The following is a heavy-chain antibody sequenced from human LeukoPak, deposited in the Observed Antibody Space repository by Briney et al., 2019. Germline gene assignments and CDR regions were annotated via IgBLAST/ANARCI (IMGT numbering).Heavy chain of an antibody. D-gene: IGHD4-17*01. CDR2: MRTSGNN. V-gene: IGHV4-4*07. J-gene: IGHJ5*02. Sequence: SETLSLTCTVSDGSMSNYYWSWIRQPAGKGLEYIGRMRTSGNNNYNPSLASRVSMSVDTSKRQLSLKLSSVTAADTAVYYCARDLFNGDYSPNNWFDPWGQGTLVTVSS. CDR1: DGSMSNYY. CDR3: ARDLFNGDYSPNNWFDP.